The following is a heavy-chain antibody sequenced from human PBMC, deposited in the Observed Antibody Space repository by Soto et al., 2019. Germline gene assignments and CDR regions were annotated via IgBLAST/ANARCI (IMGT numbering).Heavy chain of an antibody. J-gene: IGHJ5*02. V-gene: IGHV5-51*01. D-gene: IGHD2-15*01. CDR2: IFPDDSDT. CDR3: ARKGKNSRGQYWLDR. CDR1: GFTFTSYW. Sequence: GESLKISCKGSGFTFTSYWIAWVRQMPGKGLEWMGIIFPDDSDTRYSPSFQGQVTISADKSISTAYLQWSSLKASDTAMYYCARKGKNSRGQYWLDRWGQGTMVTVSS.